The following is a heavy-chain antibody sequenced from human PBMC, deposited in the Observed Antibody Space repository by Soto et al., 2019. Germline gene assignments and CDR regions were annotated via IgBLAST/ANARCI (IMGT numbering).Heavy chain of an antibody. CDR3: ARVCRWDILTGYYVGVVYYGMDV. Sequence: SETLSLTCTVSGGSISSGGYYWSWIRQHPGKGLEWIGYIYYSGSTYYNPSLKSRVTISVDTSKNQFSLKLSSVTAADTAVYYCARVCRWDILTGYYVGVVYYGMDVWGQGTTVTVSS. V-gene: IGHV4-31*03. J-gene: IGHJ6*02. CDR1: GGSISSGGYY. D-gene: IGHD3-9*01. CDR2: IYYSGST.